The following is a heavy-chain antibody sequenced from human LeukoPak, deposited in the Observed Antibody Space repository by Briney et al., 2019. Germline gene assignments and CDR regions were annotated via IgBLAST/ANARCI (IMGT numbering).Heavy chain of an antibody. D-gene: IGHD2-15*01. CDR1: GFPFSSYA. Sequence: GSLRLSCAASGFPFSSYAISWIRQAPGKGLEWVSAIGVSGSNTHYADSVKGRFTISRDNSKNTLYLQMTSLRVEDTAVYYCAPQVVPFAYWGQGTLVTVSS. CDR2: IGVSGSNT. V-gene: IGHV3-23*01. CDR3: APQVVPFAY. J-gene: IGHJ4*02.